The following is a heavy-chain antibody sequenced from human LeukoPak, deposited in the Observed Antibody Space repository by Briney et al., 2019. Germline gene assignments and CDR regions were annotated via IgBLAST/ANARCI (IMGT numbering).Heavy chain of an antibody. J-gene: IGHJ4*02. D-gene: IGHD2-2*01. Sequence: ASVKVSCKASGYSFTDFYIHWVRQAPGQGLEWMGWISAYNGNTNYAQKLQGRVTMTTDTSTSTAYMELRSLRSDDTAVYYCARAGGDIVVVPAAMNYWGQGTLVTVSS. CDR2: ISAYNGNT. V-gene: IGHV1-18*04. CDR1: GYSFTDFY. CDR3: ARAGGDIVVVPAAMNY.